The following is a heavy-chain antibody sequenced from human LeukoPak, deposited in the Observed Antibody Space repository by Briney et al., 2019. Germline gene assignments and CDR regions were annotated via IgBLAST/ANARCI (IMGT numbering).Heavy chain of an antibody. CDR3: ARGLPGGFVGFSSSWYPLDY. CDR1: GFTFSRFG. Sequence: GGSLRLSCGASGFTFSRFGIHWVRQAPGKGLEWVSVISYDGRNKHYADSVKGRFTISRDNSKNTLFLQMNSLRAEDTAVYYCARGLPGGFVGFSSSWYPLDYWGQGALVTVSS. J-gene: IGHJ4*02. V-gene: IGHV3-30*04. CDR2: ISYDGRNK. D-gene: IGHD6-13*01.